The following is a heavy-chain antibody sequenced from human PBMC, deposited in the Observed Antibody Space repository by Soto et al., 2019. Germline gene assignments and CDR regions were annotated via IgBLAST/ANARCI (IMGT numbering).Heavy chain of an antibody. CDR2: IYWDDDK. CDR3: AHRVLRTVFGLVTTTAIYFDF. V-gene: IGHV2-5*02. Sequence: QITLKESGPTVVKPTEPLTLTCTFSGFSLTTSGVGVGWVRQSPGKAPEWLALIYWDDDKRYSTSLNSRPIITKDTSKNQVVLTMANVDPADTATYYCAHRVLRTVFGLVTTTAIYFDFWGPGTPVVVSS. J-gene: IGHJ4*02. CDR1: GFSLTTSGVG. D-gene: IGHD3-3*01.